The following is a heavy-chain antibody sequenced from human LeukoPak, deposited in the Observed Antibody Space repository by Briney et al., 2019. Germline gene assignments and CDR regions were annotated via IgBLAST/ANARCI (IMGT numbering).Heavy chain of an antibody. V-gene: IGHV1-18*01. CDR3: ARAHSGSYWYFQH. Sequence: GASVKVSCKASGYTFTSYAFRWVRQAPGQGLEWMGWISAYNGNTNYAQKFQGRVTMTTDTSTSTAYMELRTLRSDDTAVYYCARAHSGSYWYFQHWGRGTLVTVSS. CDR1: GYTFTSYA. D-gene: IGHD1-26*01. J-gene: IGHJ1*01. CDR2: ISAYNGNT.